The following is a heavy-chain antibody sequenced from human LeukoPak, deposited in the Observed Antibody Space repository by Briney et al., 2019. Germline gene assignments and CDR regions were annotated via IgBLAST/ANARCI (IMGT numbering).Heavy chain of an antibody. D-gene: IGHD3-22*01. V-gene: IGHV3-21*06. CDR3: LRGDSRDC. CDR1: GFAFSTYT. Sequence: GGSLRLSCAACGFAFSTYTMNWARQAPGKGLEWVASINSGGTTTHYAFSVKGRFTISRDNAQNVLYLQMNGLRGDDAALYYCLRGDSRDCWGRELWSPSPQ. J-gene: IGHJ4*02. CDR2: INSGGTTT.